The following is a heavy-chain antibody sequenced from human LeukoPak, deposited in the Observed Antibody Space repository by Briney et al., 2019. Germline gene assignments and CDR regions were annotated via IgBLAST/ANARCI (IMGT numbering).Heavy chain of an antibody. V-gene: IGHV4-34*01. CDR2: INHSGST. Sequence: PSETLSLTCAVYGGSFSGYYWSWIRQPPGKGLEWIGEINHSGSTNYNPSLKSRVTISVDTSKNQFSLKLSSVTAADTAVYYCARGPRRYCSSTSCLNWFDPWGQGTLVTVSS. J-gene: IGHJ5*02. CDR1: GGSFSGYY. D-gene: IGHD2-2*01. CDR3: ARGPRRYCSSTSCLNWFDP.